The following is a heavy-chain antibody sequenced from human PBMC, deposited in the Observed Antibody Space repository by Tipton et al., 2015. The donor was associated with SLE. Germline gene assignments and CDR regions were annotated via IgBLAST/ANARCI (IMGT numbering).Heavy chain of an antibody. D-gene: IGHD3/OR15-3a*01. J-gene: IGHJ4*02. CDR3: ARDLGHGGDSDY. V-gene: IGHV4-38-2*02. CDR1: GSSMSSDYH. CDR2: MSPSGGI. Sequence: TLSLTCTVSGSSMSSDYHWGWIRQAPGKGLEWVGSMSPSGGISYNPSLQSRVTLSADRSKNQFSLKLTSVTAADTAVYYCARDLGHGGDSDYWGQGTLVTVSS.